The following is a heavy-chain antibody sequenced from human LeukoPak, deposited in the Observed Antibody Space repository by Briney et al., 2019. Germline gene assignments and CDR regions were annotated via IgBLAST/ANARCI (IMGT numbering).Heavy chain of an antibody. CDR2: IKSKIEGETT. CDR3: TPSVTTEGLFDY. J-gene: IGHJ4*02. V-gene: IGHV3-15*01. Sequence: KPGGSLRLCCAASGFTFSNAWISWVRQAPGTGLEWVGRIKSKIEGETTDYAAPVKGRFTISRDDSENTLYLQMNSLKTEDTAVYYCTPSVTTEGLFDYWGQGTLVTVSS. D-gene: IGHD4-17*01. CDR1: GFTFSNAW.